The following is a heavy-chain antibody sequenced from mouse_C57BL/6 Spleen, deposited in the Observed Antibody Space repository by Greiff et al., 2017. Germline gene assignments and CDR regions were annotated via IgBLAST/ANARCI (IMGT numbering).Heavy chain of an antibody. CDR3: ARDSSGYIYYFDY. Sequence: DVKLQESGPGLVKPSQSLSLTCSVTGYSITSGYYWNWIRQFPGNKLEWMGYISYDGSNNYNPSLKNRISITRDTSKNQFFLKLNSVTTEDTATYYCARDSSGYIYYFDYWGQGTTLTVSS. D-gene: IGHD3-2*02. CDR2: ISYDGSN. J-gene: IGHJ2*01. V-gene: IGHV3-6*01. CDR1: GYSITSGYY.